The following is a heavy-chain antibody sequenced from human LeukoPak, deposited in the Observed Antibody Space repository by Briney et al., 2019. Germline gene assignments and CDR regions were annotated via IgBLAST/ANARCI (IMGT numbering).Heavy chain of an antibody. CDR3: ARGNIVVVPADDEYYYYCMDV. V-gene: IGHV1-69*05. Sequence: SVKVSCKASGGTFSSYAISWVRQAPGQELECMGGIIPIFGTANYAQKFQGRVTITTDESTSTAYMELSSLRSEDTAVYYCARGNIVVVPADDEYYYYCMDVWGKGTTVTVSS. J-gene: IGHJ6*03. CDR2: IIPIFGTA. CDR1: GGTFSSYA. D-gene: IGHD2-2*01.